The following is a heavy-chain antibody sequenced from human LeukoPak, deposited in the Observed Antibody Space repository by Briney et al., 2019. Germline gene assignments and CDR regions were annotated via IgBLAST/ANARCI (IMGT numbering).Heavy chain of an antibody. V-gene: IGHV4-39*01. D-gene: IGHD2-21*02. J-gene: IGHJ3*02. Sequence: PSETLSLPCTVSGVSLSSSSYYWGWIRQPPGKGLEWIGTIYYRGSTYYNPSLKSRVTISVDTSKKQFSLKLSSVTAADTAVYYCARHEAAYCGGDCYLRAFCIWGHLVIVTVSS. CDR1: GVSLSSSSYY. CDR3: ARHEAAYCGGDCYLRAFCI. CDR2: IYYRGST.